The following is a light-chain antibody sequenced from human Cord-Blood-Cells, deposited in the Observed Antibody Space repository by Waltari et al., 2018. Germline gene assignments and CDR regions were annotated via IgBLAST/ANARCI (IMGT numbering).Light chain of an antibody. CDR1: SSDVGGYNY. J-gene: IGLJ3*02. CDR3: CSYAGSYTWV. V-gene: IGLV2-11*01. CDR2: DVS. Sequence: QSALTQPRSVSGSPGQSVTIPCTGTSSDVGGYNYVSWYQQHPGKAPKLMIYDVSTRPSGVPARFSGSKSGNTASLTISGLQAEDEADYYCCSYAGSYTWVFGGGTKLTVL.